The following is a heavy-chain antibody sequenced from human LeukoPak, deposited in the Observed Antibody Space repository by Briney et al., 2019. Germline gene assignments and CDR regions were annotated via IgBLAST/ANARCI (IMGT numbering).Heavy chain of an antibody. CDR2: IYYSGST. V-gene: IGHV4-30-4*08. J-gene: IGHJ5*02. CDR3: ARAGFKMRAIRWFDP. D-gene: IGHD3-9*01. CDR1: GGSISSGDYY. Sequence: SETLSLTCTVSGGSISSGDYYWSWIRQPPGKGLEWIGYIYYSGSTYYNPSLKSRVTISVDTSKNQFSLKLSSVTAADTAVYYCARAGFKMRAIRWFDPWGQGTLVTVSS.